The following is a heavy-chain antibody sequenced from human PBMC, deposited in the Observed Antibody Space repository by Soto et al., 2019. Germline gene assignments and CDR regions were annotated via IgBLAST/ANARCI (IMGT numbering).Heavy chain of an antibody. J-gene: IGHJ4*02. D-gene: IGHD3-16*01. CDR2: ISWNSGSI. CDR3: AKATYDYIWGSRFDY. CDR1: GFTFDDYA. Sequence: PGGSLRLSCAASGFTFDDYAMHWVRQAPGKGLEWVSGISWNSGSIGYADSVKGRFTISRDNAKNSLYLQMNSLRAEDTALYYCAKATYDYIWGSRFDYWGQGTLVTVSS. V-gene: IGHV3-9*01.